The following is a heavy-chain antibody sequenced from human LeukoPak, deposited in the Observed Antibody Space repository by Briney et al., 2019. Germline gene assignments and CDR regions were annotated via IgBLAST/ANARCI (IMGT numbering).Heavy chain of an antibody. V-gene: IGHV4-4*07. D-gene: IGHD3-3*01. CDR1: GGSISSYY. CDR2: IYTSGST. Sequence: SEILSLTCTVSGGSISSYYWSWIRQPAGKGLEWIGRIYTSGSTNYNPSLKSRVTMSVDTSKNQFSLKLSSVTAADTAVYYCARENRKVTIFGVAKNWFDPWGQGTLVTVSS. J-gene: IGHJ5*02. CDR3: ARENRKVTIFGVAKNWFDP.